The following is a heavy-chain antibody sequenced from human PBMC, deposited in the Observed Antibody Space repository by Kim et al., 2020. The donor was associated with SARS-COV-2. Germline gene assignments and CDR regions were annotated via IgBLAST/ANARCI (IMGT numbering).Heavy chain of an antibody. Sequence: SETLSLTCTVSGGSISSYYWSWIRQPPGKGLEWIGYIYYSGSTNYNPSLKSRVTISVDTSKNQFSLKLSSVTAADTAVYYCASATQYSVNDAFDIWGQGTMVTVSS. CDR3: ASATQYSVNDAFDI. CDR2: IYYSGST. V-gene: IGHV4-59*08. D-gene: IGHD2-15*01. J-gene: IGHJ3*02. CDR1: GGSISSYY.